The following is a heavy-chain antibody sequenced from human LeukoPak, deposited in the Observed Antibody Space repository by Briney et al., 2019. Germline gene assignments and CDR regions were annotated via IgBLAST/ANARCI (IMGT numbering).Heavy chain of an antibody. CDR2: INTANGNT. J-gene: IGHJ6*02. CDR1: GFTFISYA. CDR3: ARDLWCSGGSCYGMDV. Sequence: ASVKVSCKASGFTFISYAMHWVRQAPGQGLEWLGWINTANGNTKYSQKFQGRVTVTRDTSASTVYMELSSLRSEDTAVYYCARDLWCSGGSCYGMDVWGPGTTVTVSS. V-gene: IGHV1-3*04. D-gene: IGHD2-15*01.